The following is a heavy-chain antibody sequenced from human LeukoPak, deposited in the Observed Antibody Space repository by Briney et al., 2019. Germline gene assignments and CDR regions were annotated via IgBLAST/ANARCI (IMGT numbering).Heavy chain of an antibody. J-gene: IGHJ5*02. Sequence: GGSLRLSCAASGFTVSDIYITWVRQSPGKGLEWVSSISSSSSYIYYADSVKGRFTISRDNAKNSLYLQMNSLRAEDTAVYYCARDLIDYSARWFDPWGQGTLVTVSS. CDR1: GFTVSDIY. D-gene: IGHD2-15*01. V-gene: IGHV3-21*01. CDR3: ARDLIDYSARWFDP. CDR2: ISSSSSYI.